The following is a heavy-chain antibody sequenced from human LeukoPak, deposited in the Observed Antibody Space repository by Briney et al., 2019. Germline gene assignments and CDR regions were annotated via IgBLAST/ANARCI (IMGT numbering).Heavy chain of an antibody. Sequence: PGGSLRLSCAASGFTFSDYYMSWIRQAPGKGLEWVSYISYSGSTLYYADSVEGRFTMSRDNANNSVYLEMNSLRAEDTAVYYCTRDAALVPGKNSWGQGTLVTVSS. CDR1: GFTFSDYY. CDR2: ISYSGSTL. J-gene: IGHJ4*02. V-gene: IGHV3-11*04. D-gene: IGHD6-19*01. CDR3: TRDAALVPGKNS.